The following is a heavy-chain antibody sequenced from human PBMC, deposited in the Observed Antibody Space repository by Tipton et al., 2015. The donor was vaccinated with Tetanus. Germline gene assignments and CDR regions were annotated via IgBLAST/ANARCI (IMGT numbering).Heavy chain of an antibody. V-gene: IGHV3-23*01. CDR3: AKGHTGGYFDY. CDR1: GLTFSSFA. Sequence: LSLTCAASGLTFSSFAMNWVRQAPGRGLEWVSTITVSGDTTYYADSVKGRFNISRDNSKNTLYLQMNSLRAEDTAVYFCAKGHTGGYFDYWGRGTLVTVSS. J-gene: IGHJ4*02. CDR2: ITVSGDTT. D-gene: IGHD2-8*02.